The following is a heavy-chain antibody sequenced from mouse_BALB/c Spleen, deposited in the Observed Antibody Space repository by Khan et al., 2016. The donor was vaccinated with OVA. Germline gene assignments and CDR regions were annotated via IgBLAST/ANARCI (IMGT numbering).Heavy chain of an antibody. CDR3: ARSNSYGSSLYAMDY. J-gene: IGHJ4*01. V-gene: IGHV1S41*01. CDR1: GYTFTSYW. Sequence: DLVKPGASVKLSCKASGYTFTSYWINWIKQRPGQGLEWIGRFAPGSGSTYYNEIFKGKATLTVDTSSSTAYLQLSSLSSEASAVYCFARSNSYGSSLYAMDYWGQGTSVTVSS. CDR2: FAPGSGST. D-gene: IGHD1-1*01.